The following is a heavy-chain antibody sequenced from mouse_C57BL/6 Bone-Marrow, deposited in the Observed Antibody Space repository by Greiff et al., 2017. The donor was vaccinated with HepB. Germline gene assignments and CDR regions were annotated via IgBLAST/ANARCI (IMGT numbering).Heavy chain of an antibody. CDR3: ARTGTNLGWYFDV. CDR1: GYTFTSYW. J-gene: IGHJ1*03. CDR2: IHPNSGST. V-gene: IGHV1-64*01. D-gene: IGHD4-1*01. Sequence: VQLQQPGAELVKPGASVKLSCKASGYTFTSYWMHWVKQRPGQGLEWIGMIHPNSGSTNYNEKFKSKATLTVDKSSSTAYMQLSSLTSEDSAVYYCARTGTNLGWYFDVGGTGTTVTVSS.